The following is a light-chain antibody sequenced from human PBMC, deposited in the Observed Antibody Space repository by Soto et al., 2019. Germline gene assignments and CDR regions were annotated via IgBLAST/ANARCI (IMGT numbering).Light chain of an antibody. Sequence: QSALTQPPSVSGAPGQRVTISCTGSSSNIGAGYDVHWYQQIPGTAPKLLIYLNTNRPSGVPDRLSGSKSGTSASLAITGLQAEDEADYYCQSYDSSLSAWVFGGGTKLTVL. J-gene: IGLJ3*02. CDR1: SSNIGAGYD. CDR3: QSYDSSLSAWV. V-gene: IGLV1-40*01. CDR2: LNT.